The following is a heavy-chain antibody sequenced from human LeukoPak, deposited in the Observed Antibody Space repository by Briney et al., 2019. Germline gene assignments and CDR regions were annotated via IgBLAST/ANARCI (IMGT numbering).Heavy chain of an antibody. D-gene: IGHD6-13*01. Sequence: GSLRLSCAASGFTFSSYAMNWIRQPPGKGLEWIGEINHSGSTNYNPSLKSRVTISVDTSKNQFSLKLSSVTAADTAVYYCARGDSSSWFYFDYWGQGTLVTVSS. CDR2: INHSGST. CDR3: ARGDSSSWFYFDY. CDR1: GFTFSSYA. V-gene: IGHV4-34*01. J-gene: IGHJ4*02.